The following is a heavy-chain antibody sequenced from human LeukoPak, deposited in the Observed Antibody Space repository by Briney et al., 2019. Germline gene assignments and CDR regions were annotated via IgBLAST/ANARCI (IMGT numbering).Heavy chain of an antibody. CDR3: ARRWLGDPYGMDV. J-gene: IGHJ6*02. V-gene: IGHV3-23*01. D-gene: IGHD3-10*01. CDR1: GFIFSNYA. CDR2: LGGLSESV. Sequence: GGSLRLSCAASGFIFSNYAMTWVRQAPGKGLEWVSILGGLSESVYYPDSVKGRFTVSRDNSKDTLYLEINSLRGEDTATYYCARRWLGDPYGMDVWAKGPRSPSP.